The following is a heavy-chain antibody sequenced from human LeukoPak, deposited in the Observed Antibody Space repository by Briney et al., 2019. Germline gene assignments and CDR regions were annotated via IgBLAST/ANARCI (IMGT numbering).Heavy chain of an antibody. CDR1: GVSIKDYY. CDR2: ISHTEGT. V-gene: IGHV4-34*01. J-gene: IGHJ4*02. D-gene: IGHD6-13*01. CDR3: ARGVAAAGGGEFDY. Sequence: SETLSLTCGVFGVSIKDYYWSCGPHSPGKGRESICEISHTEGTRYNPSLESRVTMSVGTSENQLSLKLIFVTAADTAVYYCARGVAAAGGGEFDYWGQGTLVTVSS.